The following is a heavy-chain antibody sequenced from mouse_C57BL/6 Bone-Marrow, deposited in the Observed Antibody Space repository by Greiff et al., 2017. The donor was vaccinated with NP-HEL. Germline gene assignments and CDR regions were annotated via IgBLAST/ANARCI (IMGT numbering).Heavy chain of an antibody. Sequence: VKLMESGPGLVQPSQSLSITCTVSGFSLTSYGVHWVRQSPGKGLEWLGVIWSGGSTDYNAAFISRLSISKDNAKSHVFFKMNSLQADDTAIYYCARKGEDDYGFAYWGQGTLVTVSA. J-gene: IGHJ3*01. D-gene: IGHD2-4*01. CDR1: GFSLTSYG. CDR3: ARKGEDDYGFAY. CDR2: IWSGGST. V-gene: IGHV2-2*01.